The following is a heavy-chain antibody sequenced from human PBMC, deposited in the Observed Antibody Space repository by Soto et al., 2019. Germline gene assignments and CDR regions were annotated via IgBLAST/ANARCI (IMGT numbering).Heavy chain of an antibody. CDR3: ARKYNYESSGYYY. V-gene: IGHV3-74*01. Sequence: EVQLVESGGGLVQPGGSLRLSCADSGFTFSSYWMHWVRQAPGKGLVWVSRINSDGSSTNYTDSVKGRFTITRDNAKNTLYLQMNSLRVEDTAVYYCARKYNYESSGYYYWGQGTLVTVSS. D-gene: IGHD3-22*01. CDR1: GFTFSSYW. J-gene: IGHJ4*02. CDR2: INSDGSST.